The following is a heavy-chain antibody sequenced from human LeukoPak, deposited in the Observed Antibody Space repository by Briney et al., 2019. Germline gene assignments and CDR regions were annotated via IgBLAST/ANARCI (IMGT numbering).Heavy chain of an antibody. CDR3: AEGHLAAAGLPAGY. D-gene: IGHD6-13*01. V-gene: IGHV3-30*04. CDR2: ISYDGSNK. CDR1: GFTFSSYA. J-gene: IGHJ4*02. Sequence: GGSLRLSCAASGFTFSSYAMHWVRQAPGKGLEWVAVISYDGSNKYYADSVKGRFTISRDNSKNTLYLQMNSLRAEDTAVYYCAEGHLAAAGLPAGYWGQGTLVTVSS.